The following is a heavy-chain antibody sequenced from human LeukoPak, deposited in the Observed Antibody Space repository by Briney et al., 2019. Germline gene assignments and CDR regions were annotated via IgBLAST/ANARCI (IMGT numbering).Heavy chain of an antibody. V-gene: IGHV3-7*03. J-gene: IGHJ3*02. Sequence: GGSLRLSCAASGFTLSSYWMSWVRQAPGKGLEWVANIKEDVSEKYYVDSVTGRFTISRDNAKNSLYLHMNSLTAEDTAMYYCARDWVAGVPFDAFDIWGQGTMVSVSS. D-gene: IGHD3-10*01. CDR1: GFTLSSYW. CDR2: IKEDVSEK. CDR3: ARDWVAGVPFDAFDI.